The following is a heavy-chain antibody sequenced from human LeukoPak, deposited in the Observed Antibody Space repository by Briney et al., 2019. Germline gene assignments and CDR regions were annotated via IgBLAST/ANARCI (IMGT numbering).Heavy chain of an antibody. D-gene: IGHD3-3*01. CDR2: IYSGGST. V-gene: IGHV3-53*01. J-gene: IGHJ4*02. Sequence: GGSLRLSCAASGFTFSSNYMSWVRQAPGKGLEWVSAIYSGGSTYYPDSVKGRFTISRDNSKNTLYLQMNSLRAEDTAVYYCAKDPYLEWLLYLGHFDYWGQGTLVTVSS. CDR3: AKDPYLEWLLYLGHFDY. CDR1: GFTFSSNY.